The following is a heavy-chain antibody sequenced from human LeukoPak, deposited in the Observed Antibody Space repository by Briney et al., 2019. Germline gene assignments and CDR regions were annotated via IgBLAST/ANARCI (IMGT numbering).Heavy chain of an antibody. Sequence: SETLSVTCAVSGGSISSGGYSWSWIRQPPGKGLEWIGYIYHSGSTYYNPSLKSRVTISVDRSKNQFSLKLSSVTAADTAVYYCAREPPNYGYFDYWGQGTLVTVSS. CDR1: GGSISSGGYS. V-gene: IGHV4-30-2*01. CDR3: AREPPNYGYFDY. J-gene: IGHJ4*02. D-gene: IGHD3-10*01. CDR2: IYHSGST.